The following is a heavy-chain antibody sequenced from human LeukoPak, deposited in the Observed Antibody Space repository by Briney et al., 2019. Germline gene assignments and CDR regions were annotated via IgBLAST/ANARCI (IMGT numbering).Heavy chain of an antibody. Sequence: GGSLRLFCAASGFTFSSYSMNWVRQAPGKGLEWVSYIRSSSSTIYYADSVKGRFTISSDNAKNSLYLQMNTLRDEDTAVYFCARDSGYAFDTWGQGTMVTVSS. V-gene: IGHV3-48*02. CDR3: ARDSGYAFDT. D-gene: IGHD2-15*01. CDR2: IRSSSSTI. CDR1: GFTFSSYS. J-gene: IGHJ3*02.